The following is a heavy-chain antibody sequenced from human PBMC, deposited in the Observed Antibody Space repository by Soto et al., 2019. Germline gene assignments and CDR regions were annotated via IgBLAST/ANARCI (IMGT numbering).Heavy chain of an antibody. CDR1: GFTFSSYA. D-gene: IGHD6-13*01. CDR3: AKDGFSIAAAEYYFDY. Sequence: PGGSLRLSCAASGFTFSSYAMSWVRQAPGKGQEWVSAISGSGGSTYYADSVKGRFTISRDNSKNTLYLQMNSLRAEDTAVYYCAKDGFSIAAAEYYFDYWGQGTLVTVSS. V-gene: IGHV3-23*01. CDR2: ISGSGGST. J-gene: IGHJ4*02.